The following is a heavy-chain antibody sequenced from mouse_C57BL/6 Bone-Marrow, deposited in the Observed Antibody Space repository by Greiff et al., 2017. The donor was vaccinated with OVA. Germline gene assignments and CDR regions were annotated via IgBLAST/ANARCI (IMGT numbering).Heavy chain of an antibody. CDR3: ASRDYDLGIFAY. V-gene: IGHV2-6*01. J-gene: IGHJ3*01. CDR1: GFSLTSYG. Sequence: VKLMESGPGLVAPSQSLSITCTVSGFSLTSYGVDWVRQSPGKGLEWLGVIWGVGSTNYNSALKSRLSISKDNSKSQVFLKMNSLQTDDTAMYYCASRDYDLGIFAYWGQGTLVTVSA. D-gene: IGHD2-4*01. CDR2: IWGVGST.